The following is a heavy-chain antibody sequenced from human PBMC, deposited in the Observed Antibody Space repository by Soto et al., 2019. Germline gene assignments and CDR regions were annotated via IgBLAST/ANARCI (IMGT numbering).Heavy chain of an antibody. CDR2: IYYSGTT. Sequence: PSETLSLTCTVCGASITNYYWSWIRQPPGKXLEWIGYIYYSGTTNYNPSLKSRVSISIDTSKNQFSLKLSSVTAADTAVYYCAGDFGYYDSSNYFMSYFDYWGQGILVTVSS. D-gene: IGHD3-22*01. CDR1: GASITNYY. V-gene: IGHV4-59*01. J-gene: IGHJ4*02. CDR3: AGDFGYYDSSNYFMSYFDY.